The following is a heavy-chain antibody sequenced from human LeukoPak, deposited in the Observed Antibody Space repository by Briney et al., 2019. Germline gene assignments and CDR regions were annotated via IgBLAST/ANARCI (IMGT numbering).Heavy chain of an antibody. CDR1: GYTFTSYY. CDR3: ARDSRDRGTGTTHY. J-gene: IGHJ4*02. CDR2: INPSGGST. V-gene: IGHV1-46*01. Sequence: GASVKVSCKASGYTFTSYYMHWVRQAPGQGLEWMGIINPSGGSTGYAQKFQGRVTMTRDTSTSTAYMELRSLRSDDTAVYYCARDSRDRGTGTTHYWGQGTLVTVSS. D-gene: IGHD1-7*01.